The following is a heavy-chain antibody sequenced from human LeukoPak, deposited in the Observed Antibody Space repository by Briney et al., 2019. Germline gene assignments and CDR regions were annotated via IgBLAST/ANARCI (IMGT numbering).Heavy chain of an antibody. CDR3: ARDITIFGVIINFDY. CDR2: ISLSSSTI. V-gene: IGHV3-11*04. Sequence: GGSLRLSCAASGFTFSDYYMNWIRQAPGKGLEWVSYISLSSSTIYYADSVKGRFTISRDNAKNSLYLQMNSLRAEDTAVYYCARDITIFGVIINFDYWGQGTLVTVSS. J-gene: IGHJ4*02. CDR1: GFTFSDYY. D-gene: IGHD3-3*01.